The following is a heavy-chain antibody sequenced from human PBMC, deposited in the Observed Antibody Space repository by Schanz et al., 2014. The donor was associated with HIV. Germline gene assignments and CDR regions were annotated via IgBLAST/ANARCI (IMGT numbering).Heavy chain of an antibody. Sequence: EVQLLESGGGVVQPGRSLRLSCVASGFNFNSYGMHWVRQAPGKGLEWVSSISESGGRSYYADSVNGRFTISRDNSKNSLSLLIKSLRAEDAAFYYCAKDWARTAGYCFHYWGQGTLVTVSS. CDR2: ISESGGRS. J-gene: IGHJ4*02. D-gene: IGHD3-9*01. CDR3: AKDWARTAGYCFHY. V-gene: IGHV3-23*01. CDR1: GFNFNSYG.